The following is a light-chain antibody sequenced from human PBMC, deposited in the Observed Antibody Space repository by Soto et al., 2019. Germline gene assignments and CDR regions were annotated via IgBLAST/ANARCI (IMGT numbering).Light chain of an antibody. CDR3: SSYTSKDTLV. J-gene: IGLJ3*02. V-gene: IGLV2-14*03. Sequence: QAVVTQPASVSGSPGQSITISCTGTSSDVGGYDHVSWYQQHPGKPPKLIIYDVSIRPSGVSNRFSGSKSGNTASLAVSGLQAEDEADYYCSSYTSKDTLVFGGGTKLTVL. CDR1: SSDVGGYDH. CDR2: DVS.